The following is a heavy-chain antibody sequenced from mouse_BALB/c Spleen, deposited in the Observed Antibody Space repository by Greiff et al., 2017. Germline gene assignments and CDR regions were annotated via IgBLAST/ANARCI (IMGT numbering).Heavy chain of an antibody. CDR3: ARDGNGNEAWFAY. Sequence: DVKLVESGPGLVKPSQSLSLTCSVTGYSITSGYYWNWIRQFPGNKLEWMGYISYDGSNNYNPSLKNRISITRDTSKNQFFLKLNSVTTEDTATYYCARDGNGNEAWFAYWGQGTLVTVSA. J-gene: IGHJ3*01. CDR1: GYSITSGYY. D-gene: IGHD2-1*01. V-gene: IGHV3-6*02. CDR2: ISYDGSN.